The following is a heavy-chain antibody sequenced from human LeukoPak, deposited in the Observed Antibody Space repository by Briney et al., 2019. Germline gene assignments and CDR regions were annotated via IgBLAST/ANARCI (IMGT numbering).Heavy chain of an antibody. J-gene: IGHJ6*02. V-gene: IGHV4-34*01. D-gene: IGHD3-10*01. Sequence: SETLSLTCAVYGGSFSGYYWSWIRQPPGKGLEWVGEINHSGSTNYNPSLKSRVTISVDTSKNQFSLKLSSVTAADTAVYYCARGLRYYGSGRYYYYGMDVWGQGTTVTVSS. CDR3: ARGLRYYGSGRYYYYGMDV. CDR2: INHSGST. CDR1: GGSFSGYY.